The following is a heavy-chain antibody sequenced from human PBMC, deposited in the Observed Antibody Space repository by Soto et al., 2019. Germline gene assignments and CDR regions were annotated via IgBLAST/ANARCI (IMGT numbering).Heavy chain of an antibody. J-gene: IGHJ4*02. CDR1: GFTVGSNY. D-gene: IGHD3-10*01. CDR2: IYSGGST. Sequence: GGSLRLSCAASGFTVGSNYMNWVRRAPGKGLEWVSVIYSGGSTYDADSVKGRFTISRDNSKSTVYLQMNSLRADDTAVYYCARGIGTSGSYSVGFDSWGQGT. CDR3: ARGIGTSGSYSVGFDS. V-gene: IGHV3-53*01.